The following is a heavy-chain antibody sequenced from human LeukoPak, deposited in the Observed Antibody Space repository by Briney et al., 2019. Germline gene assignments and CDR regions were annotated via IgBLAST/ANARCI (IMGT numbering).Heavy chain of an antibody. CDR3: AKDPLATVTILDY. J-gene: IGHJ4*02. V-gene: IGHV3-23*01. CDR2: ISGSGGST. CDR1: GFTFSSYA. D-gene: IGHD4-17*01. Sequence: GGSLRLSCAAAGFTFSSYAISSVRHAPGKGLEWVLAISGSGGSTYYAECGEGPFTISRDNSKNTLYLQMNRLRAEDTAVYYCAKDPLATVTILDYWGQGTLVTVSS.